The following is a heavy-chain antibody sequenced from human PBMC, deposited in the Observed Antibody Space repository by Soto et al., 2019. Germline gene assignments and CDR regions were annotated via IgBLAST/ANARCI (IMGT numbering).Heavy chain of an antibody. CDR3: AGETYRGFYFDY. V-gene: IGHV3-74*01. CDR2: INSDGSRT. Sequence: GGSLRLSCAASGFTFTDYLTHWVRQAPGKGLVWVSRINSDGSRTSYADSVTGRFTISTDNAKNTLYLQMNSLRVEDTALYYCAGETYRGFYFDYWGQGTLLTVSS. CDR1: GFTFTDYL. J-gene: IGHJ4*02. D-gene: IGHD4-4*01.